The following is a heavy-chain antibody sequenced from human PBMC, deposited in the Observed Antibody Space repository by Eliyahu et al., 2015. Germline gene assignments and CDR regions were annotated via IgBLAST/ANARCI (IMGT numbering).Heavy chain of an antibody. D-gene: IGHD2-21*02. V-gene: IGHV4-39*07. Sequence: QLQLQESGPGLVKPSETLSLTCTVSXXSIXXSSYXWGWXRQPPGKGLEWIGSIYYSGSTYYNPSLKSRVTISVDTSKNQFSLKLSSVTAADTAVYYCARVIVVVTNNAFDIWGQGTMVTVSS. J-gene: IGHJ3*02. CDR1: XXSIXXSSYX. CDR2: IYYSGST. CDR3: ARVIVVVTNNAFDI.